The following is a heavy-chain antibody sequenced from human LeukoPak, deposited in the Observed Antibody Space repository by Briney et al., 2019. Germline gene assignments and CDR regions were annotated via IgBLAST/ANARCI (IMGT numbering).Heavy chain of an antibody. Sequence: SETLSLTCTVSGGSISSYYWSWIRQPAGKGLEWIGYIYYSGSTYYNPSLKSRVTISVDTSKNQFSLKLSSVTAADTAVYYCTRNRWLLRAFDIWGQGTMVTVSS. J-gene: IGHJ3*02. D-gene: IGHD3-22*01. CDR3: TRNRWLLRAFDI. CDR1: GGSISSYY. CDR2: IYYSGST. V-gene: IGHV4-59*06.